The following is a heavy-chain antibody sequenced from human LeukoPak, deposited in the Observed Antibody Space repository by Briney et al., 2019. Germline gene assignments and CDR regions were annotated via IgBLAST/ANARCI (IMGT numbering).Heavy chain of an antibody. V-gene: IGHV4-61*01. CDR2: IYYSGST. CDR3: AGQAGGSGSCFGY. D-gene: IGHD3-10*01. CDR1: GGSVSSGSYY. J-gene: IGHJ4*02. Sequence: PSETLSLTCTVSGGSVSSGSYYWSWIRQPPGKGLEWIGYIYYSGSTNYNPSLKSRVTISVDTSKNQFSLKLSSVTAADTAVYYCAGQAGGSGSCFGYWGQGTLVTVSS.